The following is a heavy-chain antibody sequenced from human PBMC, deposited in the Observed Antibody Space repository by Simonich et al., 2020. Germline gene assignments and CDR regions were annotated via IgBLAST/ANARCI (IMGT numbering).Heavy chain of an antibody. Sequence: QVQLVQSGAEVKKPGASVKVSCKASGYTFTGYYMHWVRQAPGQGLEVMGWINPNRGGTNYAQKVQGRVTMTRDTSISTAYMELSRLRSDDTAVYYCARGGLGHWYFDLWGRGTLVTVSS. CDR3: ARGGLGHWYFDL. D-gene: IGHD6-25*01. CDR2: INPNRGGT. J-gene: IGHJ2*01. V-gene: IGHV1-2*02. CDR1: GYTFTGYY.